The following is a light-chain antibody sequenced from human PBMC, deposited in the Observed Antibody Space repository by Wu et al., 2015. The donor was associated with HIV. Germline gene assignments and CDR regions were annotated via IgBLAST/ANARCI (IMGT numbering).Light chain of an antibody. Sequence: IVLTQSPGTLSLSPGERATLSCRASQSVSSDYLAWYQQKPGQAPRLLVYGASSRATGIPDRFSGSGSGTDFTLTISRLEPEDFAVYYCQQYGRSPATFGQGPRWKSN. CDR3: QQYGRSPAT. CDR1: QSVSSDY. J-gene: IGKJ1*01. CDR2: GAS. V-gene: IGKV3-20*01.